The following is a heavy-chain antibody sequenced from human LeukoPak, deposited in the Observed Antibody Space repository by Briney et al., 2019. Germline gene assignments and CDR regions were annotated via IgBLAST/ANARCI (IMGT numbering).Heavy chain of an antibody. V-gene: IGHV3-30-3*01. J-gene: IGHJ4*02. CDR1: GFTFSSYA. Sequence: GGSLRLSCAASGFTFSSYAMHWVRQAPGKGLEWVAVISYDGSNKYYADSVKGRFTISRDNSKNTLYLQMNSLRAEDTAVYYCAKDPYNWNRLYFDYWGQGTLVTVSS. CDR3: AKDPYNWNRLYFDY. CDR2: ISYDGSNK. D-gene: IGHD1-1*01.